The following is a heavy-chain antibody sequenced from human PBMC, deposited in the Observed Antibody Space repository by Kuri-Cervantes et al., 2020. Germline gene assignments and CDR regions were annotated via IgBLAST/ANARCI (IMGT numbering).Heavy chain of an antibody. V-gene: IGHV1-3*02. D-gene: IGHD6-25*01. CDR3: ARVPRESAAR. CDR2: SSAGNGDT. CDR1: GCIFIRYG. J-gene: IGHJ4*02. Sequence: ASVKVSCKASGCIFIRYGMHCVRQAPGQRPEWMGWSSAGNGDTKFSQEFQGRVTITRDTSASIAYMEKSSLRSEDTAVYYCARVPRESAARWGQGTLVTVSS.